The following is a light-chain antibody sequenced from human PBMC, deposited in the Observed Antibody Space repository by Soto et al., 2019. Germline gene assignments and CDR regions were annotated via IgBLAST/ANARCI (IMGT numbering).Light chain of an antibody. CDR1: SSNIGSNY. Sequence: QSVLTQPPSASGTPGQRVTISCSGSSSNIGSNYVYWYQQLPGTAPKLLIYSNNQRPSGVPDRFSGSKSGTSASLAISGLRSEDEADCHCAAWDDILTGWVFGGGTKLTVL. CDR3: AAWDDILTGWV. CDR2: SNN. V-gene: IGLV1-47*02. J-gene: IGLJ3*02.